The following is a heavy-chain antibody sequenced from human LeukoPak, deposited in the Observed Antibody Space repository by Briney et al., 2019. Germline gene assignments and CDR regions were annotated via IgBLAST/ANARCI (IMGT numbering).Heavy chain of an antibody. CDR1: GGSISSGSYY. D-gene: IGHD4-23*01. V-gene: IGHV4-61*02. CDR2: IYTSGST. CDR3: ARDDGGNSQLDY. J-gene: IGHJ4*02. Sequence: SETLSLTCTVSGGSISSGSYYWSWIRQPAGKGLEWIGRIYTSGSTNYNPSLKSRVTISVDTSKNQFSLKLSSVTAADTAVYYCARDDGGNSQLDYWGQGTLVTVSS.